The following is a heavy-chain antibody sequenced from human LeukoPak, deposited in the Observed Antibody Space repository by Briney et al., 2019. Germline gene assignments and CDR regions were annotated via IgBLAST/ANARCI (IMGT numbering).Heavy chain of an antibody. CDR1: GGSFSGYY. V-gene: IGHV4-34*01. J-gene: IGHJ4*02. CDR3: ARAPIAVAGYFDY. Sequence: SETLSLTCAVYGGSFSGYYWSWIRQPPGKGLEWIGKINHSGSTNYNPSLKSRVTISVDTSKNQFSLKLSSVTAADTAVYYCARAPIAVAGYFDYWGQGTLVTVSS. CDR2: INHSGST. D-gene: IGHD6-19*01.